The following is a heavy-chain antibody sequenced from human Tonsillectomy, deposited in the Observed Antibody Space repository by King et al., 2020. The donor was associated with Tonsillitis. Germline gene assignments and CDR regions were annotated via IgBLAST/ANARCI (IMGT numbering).Heavy chain of an antibody. CDR3: ARIKYYGSGSYYDSNFDY. V-gene: IGHV1-2*02. Sequence: QLVQSGADVKKPGASVKVSCKASGFTFTAYYIHWVRQAPSQGLQWMGWVNPHSGGTEYAQNFQGRVTMTRDTSISTAYMELSGLRSDDTAVYYCARIKYYGSGSYYDSNFDYWGQGTLVTVSS. J-gene: IGHJ4*02. CDR1: GFTFTAYY. D-gene: IGHD3-10*01. CDR2: VNPHSGGT.